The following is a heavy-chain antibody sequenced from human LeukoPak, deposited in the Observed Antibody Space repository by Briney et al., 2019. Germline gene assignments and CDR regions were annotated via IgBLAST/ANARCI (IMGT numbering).Heavy chain of an antibody. Sequence: GGSLRLSCAASGFTFSSYWMSWVRQAPGKGLEWVANIKQDGSETYYVDSVKGRFTIARDNAKNSLYLQMNGLRAEDTAVYYWARGGGGATFYWGQGTLVTVSS. CDR3: ARGGGGATFY. D-gene: IGHD1-26*01. CDR2: IKQDGSET. J-gene: IGHJ4*02. CDR1: GFTFSSYW. V-gene: IGHV3-7*01.